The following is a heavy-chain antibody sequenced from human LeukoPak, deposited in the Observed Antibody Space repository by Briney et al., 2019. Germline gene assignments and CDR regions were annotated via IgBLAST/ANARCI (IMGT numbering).Heavy chain of an antibody. CDR3: ARVAALAAATPYNWFDP. D-gene: IGHD6-13*01. Sequence: GASVKVSCKASGYTFTGYYMHWVRQAPGQGLEWMGWINPNSGGTNYAQKFQGRVTMTRDTSISTAYMELSRLRSDDTAVYYCARVAALAAATPYNWFDPWGQGTLVTVSS. J-gene: IGHJ5*02. V-gene: IGHV1-2*02. CDR2: INPNSGGT. CDR1: GYTFTGYY.